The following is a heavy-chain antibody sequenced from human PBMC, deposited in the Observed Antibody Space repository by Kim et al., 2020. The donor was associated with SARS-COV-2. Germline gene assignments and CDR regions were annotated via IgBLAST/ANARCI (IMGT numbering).Heavy chain of an antibody. CDR3: ARDFXXRPGAGFDF. J-gene: IGHJ4*02. CDR1: GYTFTGYY. D-gene: IGHD6-19*01. Sequence: ASVKVSCKASGYTFTGYYMNWVRQAPGQGLEWMGWINPNNGDTTYAQSLQGRITMTXDASISTASMXLSSLRSDDTAVYYLARDFXXRPGAGFDFWGQGTXVTVSS. CDR2: INPNNGDT. V-gene: IGHV1-2*02.